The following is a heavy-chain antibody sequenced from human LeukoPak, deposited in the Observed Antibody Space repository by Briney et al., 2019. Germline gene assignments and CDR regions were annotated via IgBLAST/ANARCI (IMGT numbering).Heavy chain of an antibody. D-gene: IGHD3-22*01. CDR3: AISYYYDSSGLFDY. V-gene: IGHV3-23*01. CDR2: ISGRGGST. Sequence: AGGSLRLSCAASGFTFSSYGMSWVRQAPGKGLEWVSAISGRGGSTYYADSVKGRFTISRDNSKNTLYLQMNSLRAEDTAVYYCAISYYYDSSGLFDYWGQGTLVTVSS. CDR1: GFTFSSYG. J-gene: IGHJ4*02.